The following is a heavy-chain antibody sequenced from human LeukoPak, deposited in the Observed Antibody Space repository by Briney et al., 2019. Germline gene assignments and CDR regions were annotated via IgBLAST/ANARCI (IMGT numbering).Heavy chain of an antibody. J-gene: IGHJ4*02. CDR3: ARRLHYFDY. CDR1: GGSISSTYDH. CDR2: IRYSGTT. D-gene: IGHD2-21*02. V-gene: IGHV4-39*01. Sequence: SETLSLTCTVSGGSISSTYDHWDWIRQPPGKGLEWLGSIRYSGTTYYNPSLKGRVTIFVDTSNNQFSLRLRSVTAADTAVYYCARRLHYFDYWGQGSLVAVSS.